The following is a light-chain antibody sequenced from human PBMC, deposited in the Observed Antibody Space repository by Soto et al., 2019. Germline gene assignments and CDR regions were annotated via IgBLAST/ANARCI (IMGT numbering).Light chain of an antibody. Sequence: EIVLTQSPATLSLSPGERATLSCRASPSFTNFLAWYQQKPGQAPRLLIYGAFNRATGIPARFGGSGSGTDFTLTISSLEPEDSAVYYCQQRNVWPPVTFGQGTRLEIK. CDR2: GAF. J-gene: IGKJ5*01. V-gene: IGKV3-11*01. CDR3: QQRNVWPPVT. CDR1: PSFTNF.